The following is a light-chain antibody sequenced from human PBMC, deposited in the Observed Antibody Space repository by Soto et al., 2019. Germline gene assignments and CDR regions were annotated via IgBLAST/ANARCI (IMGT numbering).Light chain of an antibody. J-gene: IGLJ1*01. CDR1: SSDVGGYNS. CDR2: EVS. Sequence: QSALTQPASVSGSPGQSITISCTGTSSDVGGYNSVSWFQQHPSKAPKLIIYEVSHRPSGVSIRFSGSKSGNTASLTISGLQAEDEADYYCNSYRYSTTLVFGTGTKV. V-gene: IGLV2-14*01. CDR3: NSYRYSTTLV.